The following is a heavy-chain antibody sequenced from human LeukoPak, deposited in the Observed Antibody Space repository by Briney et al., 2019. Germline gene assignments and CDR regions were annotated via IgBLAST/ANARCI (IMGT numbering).Heavy chain of an antibody. V-gene: IGHV4-34*01. CDR1: GGSFSGYY. CDR2: VNYDGRT. CDR3: AREILTDHYTFDI. Sequence: KPSETLSLTCAVYGGSFSGYYWSWIRRPPGKGLEWIGEVNYDGRTNYNPSLMSRATVSVDTSKNQFSLKLSSVTAADTAVYYCAREILTDHYTFDIWGQGTMVTVSS. D-gene: IGHD3-9*01. J-gene: IGHJ3*02.